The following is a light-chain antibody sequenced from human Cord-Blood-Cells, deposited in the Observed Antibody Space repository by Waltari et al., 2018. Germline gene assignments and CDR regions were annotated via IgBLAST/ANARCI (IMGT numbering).Light chain of an antibody. J-gene: IGKJ1*01. CDR1: QSLLHSDGKTY. Sequence: IVMTQTPLSLAVTPGQPASISCNSSQSLLHSDGKTYLYWYLQKPGPSPLLLFYEVSSRFCGVPDRFSGSGSGTDFPLKSSRVEAEDVGVYCCMQGIHLWTFGQGTKVEIK. CDR3: MQGIHLWT. CDR2: EVS. V-gene: IGKV2-29*02.